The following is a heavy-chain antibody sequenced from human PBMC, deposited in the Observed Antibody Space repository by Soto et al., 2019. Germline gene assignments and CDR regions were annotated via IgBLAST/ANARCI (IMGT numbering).Heavy chain of an antibody. Sequence: PGESVKISCXGSGYSFTSYWIGWVRQMPGKGLEWMGIIYPGDSDTRYSPSFQGQVTISADKSISTAYLQWSSLKASDTAMYYCPRHLELTESYYYYGMDVWGQGTTVTVSS. CDR2: IYPGDSDT. J-gene: IGHJ6*02. V-gene: IGHV5-51*01. D-gene: IGHD1-7*01. CDR3: PRHLELTESYYYYGMDV. CDR1: GYSFTSYW.